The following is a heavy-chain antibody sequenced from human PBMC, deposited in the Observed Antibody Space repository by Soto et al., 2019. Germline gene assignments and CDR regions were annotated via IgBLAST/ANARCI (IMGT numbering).Heavy chain of an antibody. J-gene: IGHJ4*02. V-gene: IGHV4-31*03. Sequence: SETLSLTCTVSGGSIRSGGYYWNLIRQHPGKGLEWIGYIYYSGSTYYNPSLKSRVTISVDTSNNQFSLKLSSVTAADTAVYYCARAFDSNFDYWGQGTRVTVS. CDR2: IYYSGST. D-gene: IGHD3-16*01. CDR1: GGSIRSGGYY. CDR3: ARAFDSNFDY.